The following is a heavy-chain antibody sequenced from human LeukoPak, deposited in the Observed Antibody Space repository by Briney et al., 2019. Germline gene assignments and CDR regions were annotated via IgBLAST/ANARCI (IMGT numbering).Heavy chain of an antibody. J-gene: IGHJ4*02. CDR1: GFTFSNYY. D-gene: IGHD2-15*01. CDR3: AREGVVVRY. CDR2: ISNSGNTK. Sequence: YPGGSPRLSCAASGFTFSNYYMSWIRQAPGKGLEWVSYISNSGNTKYYADSVKGRFTIPRDNAKDSLFLQMDSLRAEDTAVYYCAREGVVVRYWGQGTLVTVSS. V-gene: IGHV3-11*04.